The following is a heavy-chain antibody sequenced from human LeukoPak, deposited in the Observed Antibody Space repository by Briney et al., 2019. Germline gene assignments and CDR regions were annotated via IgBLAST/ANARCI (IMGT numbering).Heavy chain of an antibody. CDR1: GGTFSSYA. CDR3: ARVPSAVAGPYYFDY. CDR2: IIPIFGTA. Sequence: ASVKVCCKASGGTFSSYAISWVRQAPGQGLEWRGGIIPIFGTANYAQKFQGRVTITADESTSTAYMELRSLRSKDTAVYYCARVPSAVAGPYYFDYWGQGTLVTVSS. V-gene: IGHV1-69*13. D-gene: IGHD6-19*01. J-gene: IGHJ4*02.